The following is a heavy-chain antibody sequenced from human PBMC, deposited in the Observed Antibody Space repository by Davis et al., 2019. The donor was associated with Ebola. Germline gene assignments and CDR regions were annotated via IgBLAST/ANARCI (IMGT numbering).Heavy chain of an antibody. CDR3: ARVEVFGAARGMDV. J-gene: IGHJ6*02. CDR2: ISSSSSYT. Sequence: LSLTCTVSGYPIGSDYYMSWIRQAPGKGLEWVSYISSSSSYTNYADSVKGRFTISRDNAKNSLYLQMNSLRAEDTAVYYCARVEVFGAARGMDVWGQGTTVTVSS. CDR1: GYPIGSDYY. D-gene: IGHD3-3*01. V-gene: IGHV3-11*06.